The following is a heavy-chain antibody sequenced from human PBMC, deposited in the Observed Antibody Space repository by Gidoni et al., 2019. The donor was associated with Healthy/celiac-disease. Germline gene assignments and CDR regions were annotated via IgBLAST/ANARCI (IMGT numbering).Heavy chain of an antibody. CDR2: IYYSGST. Sequence: QLQLQESGPGLVKPSETLSITCTVSGGSISSSSYYWGWIRQPPGKGLEWIGSIYYSGSTYYNPSLKSRVTISVDTSKNQFSLKLSSVTAADTAVYYCARHYYDFWSGYLYYFDYWGQGTLVTVSS. CDR3: ARHYYDFWSGYLYYFDY. D-gene: IGHD3-3*01. CDR1: GGSISSSSYY. V-gene: IGHV4-39*01. J-gene: IGHJ4*02.